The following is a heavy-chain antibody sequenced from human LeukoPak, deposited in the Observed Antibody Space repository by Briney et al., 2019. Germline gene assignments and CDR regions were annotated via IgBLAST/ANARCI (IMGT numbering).Heavy chain of an antibody. CDR3: AKEGSTYYDSSGYRLDY. J-gene: IGHJ4*02. Sequence: PGGSLRLSCAASGFTFSSYGMHWVRQAPGKGLGWVAFIRYDGSNKYYADSVKGRFTISRDNSKNTLYLQMNSLRAEDTAVYSCAKEGSTYYDSSGYRLDYWGQGTLVTVSS. CDR1: GFTFSSYG. D-gene: IGHD3-22*01. CDR2: IRYDGSNK. V-gene: IGHV3-30*02.